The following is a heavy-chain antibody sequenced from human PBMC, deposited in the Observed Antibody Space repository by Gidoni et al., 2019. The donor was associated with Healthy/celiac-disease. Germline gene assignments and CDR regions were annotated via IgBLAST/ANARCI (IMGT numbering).Heavy chain of an antibody. CDR1: GFPFSSYA. CDR3: ANIAVAGPRGDY. V-gene: IGHV3-23*01. D-gene: IGHD6-19*01. J-gene: IGHJ4*02. CDR2: ISGSGGST. Sequence: EVQLLESGGGLVQPGGSLRLSCAASGFPFSSYAMSWVRQAPGKGLEWVSAISGSGGSTYYADSVKGRFTISRDNSKNTLYLQMNSLRAEDTAVYYCANIAVAGPRGDYWGQGTLVTVSS.